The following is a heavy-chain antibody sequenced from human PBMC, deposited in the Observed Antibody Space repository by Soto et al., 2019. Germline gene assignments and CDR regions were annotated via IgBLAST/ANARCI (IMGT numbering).Heavy chain of an antibody. CDR3: AKDSLSSSTWHLYHFDH. J-gene: IGHJ4*02. Sequence: EVQLLESGGGLVQPGGSLRLSCAASGFTFSSYAMSWVRQPPGQGLQWDSTIAGNDAGADFAESVRGRFTISRDNSKNTLYLQMDSLRGEDTAIYYCAKDSLSSSTWHLYHFDHWGQGTLVTVSS. CDR1: GFTFSSYA. V-gene: IGHV3-23*01. D-gene: IGHD2-2*01. CDR2: IAGNDAGA.